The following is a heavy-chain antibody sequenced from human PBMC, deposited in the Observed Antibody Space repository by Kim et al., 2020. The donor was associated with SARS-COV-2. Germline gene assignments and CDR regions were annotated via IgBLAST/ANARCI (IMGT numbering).Heavy chain of an antibody. Sequence: SVKVSCKASGFTFTSSAVQWVRQARGQRLEWIGWIVVGSGNTNYAQKFQERVTITRDMSTSTAYMELSSLRSEDTAVYYCAADEDSWEAQPYYYYYGMDVWGQGTTVTVSS. CDR1: GFTFTSSA. D-gene: IGHD6-13*01. CDR2: IVVGSGNT. V-gene: IGHV1-58*01. J-gene: IGHJ6*02. CDR3: AADEDSWEAQPYYYYYGMDV.